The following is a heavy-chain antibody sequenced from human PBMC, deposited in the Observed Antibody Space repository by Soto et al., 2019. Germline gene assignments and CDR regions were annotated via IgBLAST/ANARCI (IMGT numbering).Heavy chain of an antibody. CDR3: ARVRRLYYYYGMDV. CDR2: INHSGST. D-gene: IGHD3-22*01. V-gene: IGHV4-34*01. J-gene: IGHJ6*02. CDR1: GGSFSGYY. Sequence: SETLSLTCAVYGGSFSGYYWSWIRQPPGKGLEWIGEINHSGSTNYNPSLKSRVTISVDTSKNQFSLKLSSVTAADTAVYYCARVRRLYYYYGMDVWGQGTTVTVSS.